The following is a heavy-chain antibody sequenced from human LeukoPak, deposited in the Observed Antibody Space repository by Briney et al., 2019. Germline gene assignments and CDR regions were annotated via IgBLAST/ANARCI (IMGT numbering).Heavy chain of an antibody. V-gene: IGHV3-30-3*01. J-gene: IGHJ6*03. CDR3: AKEVTAPPNYYYYYYMDV. Sequence: GGSLRLSCAASGFTFSSYAMHWVRQAPGKGLEWVAVISYDGSNKYYADSVKGRFTISRDNSKNTLYLQMNSLRAEDTAVYYCAKEVTAPPNYYYYYYMDVWGKGTTVTVSS. CDR1: GFTFSSYA. CDR2: ISYDGSNK.